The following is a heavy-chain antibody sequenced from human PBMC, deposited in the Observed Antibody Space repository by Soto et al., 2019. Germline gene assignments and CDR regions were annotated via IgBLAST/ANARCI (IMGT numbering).Heavy chain of an antibody. D-gene: IGHD3-9*01. V-gene: IGHV4-31*02. J-gene: IGHJ6*02. CDR3: ARDAYYDILPGPSGYYGMDV. CDR2: IYHSGST. Sequence: PSETLSLTCTVSGGSISSGGYYWRWIRQHPGKGLEWIGYIYHSGSTYYSPSLKSRVTISVDTSKNQFSPKLSSVTAADTAVYYCARDAYYDILPGPSGYYGMDVWGQGTTVTVS. CDR1: GGSISSGGYY.